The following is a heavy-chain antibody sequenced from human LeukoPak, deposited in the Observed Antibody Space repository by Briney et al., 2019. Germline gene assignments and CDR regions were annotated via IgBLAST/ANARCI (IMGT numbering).Heavy chain of an antibody. Sequence: ASVKVSCKASGYTFTNYGISWVRQAPGRGLEWMGWISGYNGNTNYAQKLQGRVTMTTDTSTNTAYMELRSLRSDDTAVYYCARVAPHRRLAVSGLVYFDYWGQGTLVTVSS. CDR3: ARVAPHRRLAVSGLVYFDY. J-gene: IGHJ4*02. CDR1: GYTFTNYG. V-gene: IGHV1-18*01. CDR2: ISGYNGNT. D-gene: IGHD3-10*01.